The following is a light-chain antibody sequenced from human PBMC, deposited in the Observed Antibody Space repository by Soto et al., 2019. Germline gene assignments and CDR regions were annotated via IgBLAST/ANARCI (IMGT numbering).Light chain of an antibody. J-gene: IGKJ4*01. CDR2: RAS. V-gene: IGKV1-5*03. CDR1: QSISSW. Sequence: DMQMTQSPSTLSASVGDTVTITCRASQSISSWLAWYQQKRGKAPKLLIHRASTLKSGVPSRFSGSGFGTEFTLTISSLLPDDFATYYCQHYTIYPVTFGGGTEVEI. CDR3: QHYTIYPVT.